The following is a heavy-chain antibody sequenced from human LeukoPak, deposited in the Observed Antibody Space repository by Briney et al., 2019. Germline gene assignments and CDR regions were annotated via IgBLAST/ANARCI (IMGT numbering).Heavy chain of an antibody. CDR1: GDSISTGDHY. V-gene: IGHV4-30-4*01. D-gene: IGHD3-10*01. CDR3: ARDSAIFPTYGSGSYEVGRGVRHYYGMDV. J-gene: IGHJ6*02. Sequence: SETLSLTCTVSGDSISTGDHYWSWIRQPPGKGLEWIGYIYYSGISDYNPSLKRRVSISMDTSKNQFSLKLSSVTAADTAVYYCARDSAIFPTYGSGSYEVGRGVRHYYGMDVWGQGTTVTVSS. CDR2: IYYSGIS.